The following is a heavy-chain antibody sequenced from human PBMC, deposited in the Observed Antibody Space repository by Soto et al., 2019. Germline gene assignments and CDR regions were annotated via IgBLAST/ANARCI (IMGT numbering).Heavy chain of an antibody. V-gene: IGHV4-4*02. CDR1: SASIISEQR. D-gene: IGHD6-19*01. Sequence: QMQLQESGPGLVKPSETLSLTCAVSSASIISEQRWTWVRQPPGKGLEWIGEIHHSGSTNNNPSLRSRVTMSVDKSKNQCSLNLNSVPAADTALYYCARSFGWYAIDHWGQGTLVIVSS. CDR3: ARSFGWYAIDH. J-gene: IGHJ4*02. CDR2: IHHSGST.